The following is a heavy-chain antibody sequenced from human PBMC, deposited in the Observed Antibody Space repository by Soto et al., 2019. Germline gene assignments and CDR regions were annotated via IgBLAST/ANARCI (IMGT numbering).Heavy chain of an antibody. Sequence: GGSLRLSCAASGFTFSNAWMNWVRQAPGKGLEWVGRIKSKTDGGTTDYAAPVKGRFTISRDDSKNTLYLQMNSLKTEDTAVYYCTTDRASLHYYGMDVWGQGTTVTVSS. J-gene: IGHJ6*02. V-gene: IGHV3-15*07. CDR1: GFTFSNAW. D-gene: IGHD3-16*01. CDR2: IKSKTDGGTT. CDR3: TTDRASLHYYGMDV.